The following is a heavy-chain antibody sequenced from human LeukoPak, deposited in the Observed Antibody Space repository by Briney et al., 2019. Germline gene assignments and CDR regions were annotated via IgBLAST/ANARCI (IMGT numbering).Heavy chain of an antibody. CDR1: GFTFSDHY. V-gene: IGHV3-72*01. CDR3: ARAVNYYDSSGYYCSAFDI. Sequence: PGGSLRLSCAASGFTFSDHYMDWVRQAPGKGLEWVGRTRHKANSYTTEYAASVKGRFTNSRDDSKNSLYLQMSSLRVEDTAVYYCARAVNYYDSSGYYCSAFDIWGQGTMFTVSS. J-gene: IGHJ3*02. D-gene: IGHD3-22*01. CDR2: TRHKANSYTT.